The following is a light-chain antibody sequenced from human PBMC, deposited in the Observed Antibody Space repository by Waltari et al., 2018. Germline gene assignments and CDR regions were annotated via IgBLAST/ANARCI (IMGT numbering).Light chain of an antibody. CDR2: WAS. Sequence: DIVMTQSPDFLAVSRGERATINCKSSQSVLSSANNKDYLAWYQQKPGQPPKLLIYWASTRESGVPDRFSGSGSGTDFTLTISSLQAEDVAVYYCQQYYGVPLTFGGGTKVEIK. CDR1: QSVLSSANNKDY. V-gene: IGKV4-1*01. CDR3: QQYYGVPLT. J-gene: IGKJ4*01.